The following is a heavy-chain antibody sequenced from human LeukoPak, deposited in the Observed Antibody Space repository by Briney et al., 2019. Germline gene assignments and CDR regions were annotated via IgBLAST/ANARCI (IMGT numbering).Heavy chain of an antibody. CDR2: ISYDGSNK. CDR1: GFTFSSYA. V-gene: IGHV3-30*04. Sequence: GRSLRLSCAASGFTFSSYAMHWVRQAPGKGLEGVAVISYDGSNKYYADSVKGRFTISRDNSKNTLYLQMNSLRAEDTAVYYCARPMVRGSEYYYYGMDVWGKGPTVTVSS. J-gene: IGHJ6*04. D-gene: IGHD3-10*01. CDR3: ARPMVRGSEYYYYGMDV.